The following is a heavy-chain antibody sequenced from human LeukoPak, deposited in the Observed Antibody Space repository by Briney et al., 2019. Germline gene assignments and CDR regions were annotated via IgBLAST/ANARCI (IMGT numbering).Heavy chain of an antibody. J-gene: IGHJ4*02. CDR1: GGSISTYY. V-gene: IGHV4-59*01. CDR2: NSHSGIT. CDR3: ARVGSFSFDY. D-gene: IGHD6-13*01. Sequence: SETLSLTCTVSGGSISTYYWSWIRQPPGKGLEWIGYNSHSGITRYNPSLKSRLTMSVDTSKNQFSLKLSSVTAADTAVYYCARVGSFSFDYWGRGTLVTVSA.